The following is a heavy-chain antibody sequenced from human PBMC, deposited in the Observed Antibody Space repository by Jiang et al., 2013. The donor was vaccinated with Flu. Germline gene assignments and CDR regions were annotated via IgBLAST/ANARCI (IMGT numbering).Heavy chain of an antibody. CDR3: AGYYSGGHYGMDV. V-gene: IGHV6-1*01. J-gene: IGHJ6*02. CDR2: TYYWSKWYN. D-gene: IGHD6-19*01. Sequence: QTLSLTCVISGASVFSNTATWNWIRQSPSRGLEWLGRTYYWSKWYNDYAESVKGRITIIPDTSKNQFSLQLNSVAPEDTAIYYCAGYYSGGHYGMDVWGQGTTVTVSS. CDR1: GASVFSNTAT.